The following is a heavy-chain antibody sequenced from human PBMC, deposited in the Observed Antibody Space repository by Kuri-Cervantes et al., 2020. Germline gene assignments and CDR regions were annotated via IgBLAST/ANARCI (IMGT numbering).Heavy chain of an antibody. Sequence: SETLSLTCTVSGGSISSYYWSWIRQPPGKGLEWIGYIYYSGSTNYNPSLKSRVTISVDTSKNQFSLKLSSVTAADTAVYYCARVLLYYDILTGYHKSGYFDYWGQRTLVTVSS. CDR2: IYYSGST. D-gene: IGHD3-9*01. V-gene: IGHV4-59*13. CDR1: GGSISSYY. J-gene: IGHJ4*02. CDR3: ARVLLYYDILTGYHKSGYFDY.